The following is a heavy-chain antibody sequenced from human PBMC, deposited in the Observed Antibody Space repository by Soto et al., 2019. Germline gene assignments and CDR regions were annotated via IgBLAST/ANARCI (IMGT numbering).Heavy chain of an antibody. J-gene: IGHJ2*01. CDR2: INPNSGGT. V-gene: IGHV1-2*04. CDR3: ARDSGLGPDYWYFDL. Sequence: VKVSCKASGYTCTGYYMHWVRQAPGQGLEWMGWINPNSGGTNYAQKFQGWVTMTRDTSISTAYMGLSRLRSDDTAVYYCARDSGLGPDYWYFDLWGRGTLVTVSS. CDR1: GYTCTGYY.